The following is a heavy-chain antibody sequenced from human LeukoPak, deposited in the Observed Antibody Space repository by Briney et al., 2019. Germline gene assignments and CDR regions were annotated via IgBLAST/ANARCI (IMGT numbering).Heavy chain of an antibody. CDR2: INYSGST. CDR1: GGSITTYY. D-gene: IGHD1-26*01. V-gene: IGHV4-59*12. CDR3: ARSRIVGASPPNY. J-gene: IGHJ4*02. Sequence: SETLSLTCTVSGGSITTYYWTWIRQPPGKGLEWIGYINYSGSTNYNPSLKSRVTISVDTSKNQFSLKLSSVTAADTAVYYCARSRIVGASPPNYWGQGTLVTVSS.